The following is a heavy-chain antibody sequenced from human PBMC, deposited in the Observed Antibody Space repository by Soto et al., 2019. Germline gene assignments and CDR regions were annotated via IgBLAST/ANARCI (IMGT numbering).Heavy chain of an antibody. J-gene: IGHJ5*02. D-gene: IGHD2-15*01. V-gene: IGHV4-31*03. Sequence: QVQLQESGPGLVKPSQTLSLTCTVSGGSISSGGYYWSWIRQHPGKGLEWIGYIYYSGSTYYNPSRKSRVTISVDTSKNQFSLKLSSVTAADTAVYYCARARNIVVVVAFDPWGQGTLVTVSS. CDR3: ARARNIVVVVAFDP. CDR2: IYYSGST. CDR1: GGSISSGGYY.